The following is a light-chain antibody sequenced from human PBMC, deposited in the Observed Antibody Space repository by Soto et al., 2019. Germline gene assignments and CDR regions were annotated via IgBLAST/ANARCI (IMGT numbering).Light chain of an antibody. CDR1: QSLLHSNGYNY. J-gene: IGKJ4*01. CDR3: MQALQTPT. Sequence: DILMTQSPLSLPVTTGEPASISCRSSQSLLHSNGYNYLDWYLQKPGQSPQLLIYLGSNRASGVPDRFSGSGSGTDFTLKISRVEAEDVGVYYCMQALQTPTFGGGTKVDNK. V-gene: IGKV2-28*01. CDR2: LGS.